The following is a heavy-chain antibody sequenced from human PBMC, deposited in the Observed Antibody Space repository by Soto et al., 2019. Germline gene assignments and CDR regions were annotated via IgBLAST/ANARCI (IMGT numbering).Heavy chain of an antibody. CDR3: ARQRRGGYWFAP. V-gene: IGHV4-30-2*01. CDR2: VYHNGNA. Sequence: TLSLTCTVSGGSISTPGYSWSWIRQPPGKAPEWIGYVYHNGNAYPKPSLKSRVTISLDGAKNQFSLKMTSVTAADTALYYCARQRRGGYWFAPWGQGTPVTVSS. CDR1: GGSISTPGYS. J-gene: IGHJ5*02.